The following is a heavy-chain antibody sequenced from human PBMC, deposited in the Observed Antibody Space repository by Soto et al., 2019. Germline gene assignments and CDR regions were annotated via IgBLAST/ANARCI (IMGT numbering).Heavy chain of an antibody. D-gene: IGHD6-19*01. V-gene: IGHV5-51*01. CDR2: VYPFDSDT. Sequence: GESLKISCKASGYTFTIKWIAWVRQMPGKGLEWMAIVYPFDSDTRYSPSFQGQVTISADKSINTAYLQWSSLRASDTAIYYCARPDSNGWYDYWGQGIPVTVSS. J-gene: IGHJ4*02. CDR3: ARPDSNGWYDY. CDR1: GYTFTIKW.